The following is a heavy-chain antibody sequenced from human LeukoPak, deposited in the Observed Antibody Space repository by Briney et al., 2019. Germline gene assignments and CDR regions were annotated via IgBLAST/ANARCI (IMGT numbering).Heavy chain of an antibody. CDR3: TRKTEYDILSGFHNYYGMDV. CDR2: IKQGGSEK. V-gene: IGHV3-7*01. D-gene: IGHD3-9*01. CDR1: GFTFSSYW. J-gene: IGHJ6*02. Sequence: GGSLRLSCAAPGFTFSSYWMTWFRQAPGKGQEWMANIKQGGSEKTYVESVKARFTISRDNAKNSLYLQMNSLGVEDTAVFFFTRKTEYDILSGFHNYYGMDVWGQGTTVTVSS.